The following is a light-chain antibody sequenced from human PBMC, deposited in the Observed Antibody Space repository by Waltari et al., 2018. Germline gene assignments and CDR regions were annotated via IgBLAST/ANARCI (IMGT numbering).Light chain of an antibody. CDR2: GNC. CDR1: SSNIGAGYD. Sequence: QSVLTPPPSVSGAPGQRATISCTGSSSNIGAGYDVTWYHQLPATAPKLLIYGNCNRPPGVLDRFSASKSCTSASLAITAVQADDEADYYCQSYDSSLSGGVFGGGTKLTVL. J-gene: IGLJ2*01. V-gene: IGLV1-40*01. CDR3: QSYDSSLSGGV.